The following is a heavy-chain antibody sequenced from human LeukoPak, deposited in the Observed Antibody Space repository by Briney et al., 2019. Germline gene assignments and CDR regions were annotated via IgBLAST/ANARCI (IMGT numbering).Heavy chain of an antibody. Sequence: QPGGSLRLSCAASGFTFTNIAMTWVRQPPGERLEWVSTISGSGESTYYTDSLKGRFTISRDNSKNTVYLHMNSLRAEDTAVYYCARVNGPVLTGKLDCWGQGTLVTVSS. D-gene: IGHD3-9*01. CDR3: ARVNGPVLTGKLDC. J-gene: IGHJ4*02. CDR2: ISGSGEST. CDR1: GFTFTNIA. V-gene: IGHV3-23*01.